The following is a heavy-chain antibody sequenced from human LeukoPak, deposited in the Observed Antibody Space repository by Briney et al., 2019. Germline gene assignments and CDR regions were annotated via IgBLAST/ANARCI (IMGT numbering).Heavy chain of an antibody. Sequence: GGSLRLSCAASGFTFSSYSMMWVRQAPGKGLEWVSYISSSSTTIHYADSVKGRFTISRDNAKNSLYLQMNSLRAEDTAVYYCARGSQRVASQDNWFDPWGQGTLVTVSS. CDR1: GFTFSSYS. CDR2: ISSSSTTI. D-gene: IGHD5-12*01. CDR3: ARGSQRVASQDNWFDP. V-gene: IGHV3-48*01. J-gene: IGHJ5*02.